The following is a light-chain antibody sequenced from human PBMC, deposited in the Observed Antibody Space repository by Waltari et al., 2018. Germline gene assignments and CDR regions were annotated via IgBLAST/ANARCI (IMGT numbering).Light chain of an antibody. CDR1: QRVNTN. J-gene: IGKJ4*01. CDR2: AAS. Sequence: VVTQYPATLSVSPGKTVTLPCRASQRVNTNLAWYQQKPGQAPRLLIFAASTRAPGIPSRFGGSGSGTEFTLTITSLQFEDVGVYFCQQYHKWPPGGFGGGTKVEIE. CDR3: QQYHKWPPGG. V-gene: IGKV3-15*01.